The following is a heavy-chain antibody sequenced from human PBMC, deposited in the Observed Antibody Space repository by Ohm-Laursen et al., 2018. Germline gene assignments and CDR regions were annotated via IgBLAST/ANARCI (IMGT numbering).Heavy chain of an antibody. V-gene: IGHV4-59*01. D-gene: IGHD1-26*01. J-gene: IGHJ6*02. CDR3: ARDGSWELQGGDYYYYGMDV. CDR2: IYYSGST. Sequence: SQTLSLTCTVSGGSISSYYWSWIRQPPGKGLEWIGYIYYSGSTNYNPSLKSRVTISVDTSKNQFSLKLSSVTAADTAVYYCARDGSWELQGGDYYYYGMDVWGQGTTVTVSS. CDR1: GGSISSYY.